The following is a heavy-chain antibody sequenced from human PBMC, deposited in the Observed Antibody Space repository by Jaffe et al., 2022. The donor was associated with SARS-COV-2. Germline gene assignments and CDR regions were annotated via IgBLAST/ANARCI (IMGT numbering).Heavy chain of an antibody. J-gene: IGHJ4*02. CDR1: RYPITSGYQ. Sequence: QVQLQESGPGLVKPSETLSLTCTVSRYPITSGYQWGWIRQPPGKGLEWIGYIYHSGSTNYNSSLKSRVTISVDTSKNQFSLRLTSVTAADTAVYYCARLFDYWGQGALVTVSS. V-gene: IGHV4-38-2*02. CDR2: IYHSGST. CDR3: ARLFDY.